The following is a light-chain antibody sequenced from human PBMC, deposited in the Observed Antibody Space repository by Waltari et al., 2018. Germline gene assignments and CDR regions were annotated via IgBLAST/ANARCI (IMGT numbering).Light chain of an antibody. CDR2: RDR. J-gene: IGLJ2*01. V-gene: IGLV3-9*01. CDR1: NIGNKN. CDR3: QVWDSSTVV. Sequence: SYELTQPLSVSVALGQTARLSCGGNNIGNKNVHWYQQKPGQAPLLVIYRDRNRPSSIPERFSGSNSGNMATLTISRAQAGDEADFYCQVWDSSTVVFGGGTKLTVL.